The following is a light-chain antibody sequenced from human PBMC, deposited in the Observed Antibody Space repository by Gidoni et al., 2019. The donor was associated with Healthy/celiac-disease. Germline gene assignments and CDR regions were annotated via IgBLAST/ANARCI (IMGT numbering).Light chain of an antibody. CDR3: QQYYSTPWT. CDR1: QSVLYSSNNKNY. CDR2: WAS. V-gene: IGKV4-1*01. Sequence: DIVLTQSPDSLAVSLGERATIHCKSSQSVLYSSNNKNYLAWYQQKPGQPPKLLIYWASTRECGVPDRFSGSGSGTDFTLTISSLQAEDVAVYYCQQYYSTPWTFGQXTKVEIK. J-gene: IGKJ1*01.